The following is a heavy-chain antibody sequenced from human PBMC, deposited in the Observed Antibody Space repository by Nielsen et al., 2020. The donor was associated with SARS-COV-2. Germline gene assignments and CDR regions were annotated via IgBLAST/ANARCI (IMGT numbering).Heavy chain of an antibody. CDR2: MNPISGRT. Sequence: VRQMPGKGLEWVGRMNPISGRTNFAPKFQGRVTLTRDTSISTAYMEVTSLRSDDTAVYFCARRDWSSGDDYYYYGMDIWGQGTTVTVSS. J-gene: IGHJ6*02. D-gene: IGHD6-19*01. CDR3: ARRDWSSGDDYYYYGMDI. V-gene: IGHV1-2*06.